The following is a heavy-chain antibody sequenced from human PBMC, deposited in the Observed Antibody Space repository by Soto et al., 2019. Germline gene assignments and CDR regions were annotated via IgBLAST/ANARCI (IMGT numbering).Heavy chain of an antibody. CDR1: GFTFSDYY. CDR3: ARVGAPPDDTFDI. J-gene: IGHJ3*02. CDR2: ISSSGNSI. Sequence: QVQLVESGGGLVKPGGSLRLSCADSGFTFSDYYMSWIRQAPGKGLEWISCISSSGNSIYYADSVRGRFTISRDNAQNSLYLQMDSLRAEDTAVYYCARVGAPPDDTFDIWGQGTIVTVSS. V-gene: IGHV3-11*01.